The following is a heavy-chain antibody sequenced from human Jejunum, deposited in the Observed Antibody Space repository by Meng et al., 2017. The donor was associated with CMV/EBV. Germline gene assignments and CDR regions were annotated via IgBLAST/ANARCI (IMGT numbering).Heavy chain of an antibody. J-gene: IGHJ5*02. D-gene: IGHD5-12*01. CDR1: NDSVSSYY. V-gene: IGHV4-59*02. CDR3: ARGAVALGP. CDR2: VYKGWNS. Sequence: QVQLRESGPGLVKPSETLSLFCMVTNDSVSSYYWSWIRQSPGKGLEWIGYVYKGWNSNNNPSLKSRLTMSLDTSKNEFSLTLTSVTAADTAVYYCARGAVALGPWGPGTLVTVSS.